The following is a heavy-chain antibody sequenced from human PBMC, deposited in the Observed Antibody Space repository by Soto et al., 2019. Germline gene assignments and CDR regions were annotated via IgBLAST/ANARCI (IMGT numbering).Heavy chain of an antibody. CDR3: ARVPGCTNGVCQRYHYYYMDV. Sequence: SETLSLTCTVSGGSISSYYWSWIRQPPGKGLEWIGYIYYSGSTNYNPSLKSRVTISVDTSKNQFSLKLSSVTAADTAVYYCARVPGCTNGVCQRYHYYYMDVWGKGTTVTVSS. V-gene: IGHV4-59*01. CDR2: IYYSGST. CDR1: GGSISSYY. J-gene: IGHJ6*03. D-gene: IGHD2-8*01.